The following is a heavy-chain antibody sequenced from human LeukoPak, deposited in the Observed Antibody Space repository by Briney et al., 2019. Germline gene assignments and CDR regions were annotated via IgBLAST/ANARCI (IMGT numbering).Heavy chain of an antibody. CDR3: ARRAYSAAYWRHFDY. Sequence: SETLSLTCTVSGGSISSYYWGWIRRAPGKGLEWIGSIYYHENTYYNSSLKSRVTISIDTSKNQFSLKLNSVTAADTAVYFCARRAYSAAYWRHFDYWGQGTLVTVSS. V-gene: IGHV4-39*01. D-gene: IGHD1-26*01. J-gene: IGHJ4*02. CDR1: GGSISSYY. CDR2: IYYHENT.